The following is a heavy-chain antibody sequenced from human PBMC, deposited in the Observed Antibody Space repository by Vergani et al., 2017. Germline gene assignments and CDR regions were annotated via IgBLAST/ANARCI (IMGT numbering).Heavy chain of an antibody. V-gene: IGHV3-21*01. D-gene: IGHD5-12*01. CDR1: GFTFSSYS. J-gene: IGHJ5*02. CDR2: ISSSSSYI. Sequence: VQLVESGGGLVKPGGSLRLSCAASGFTFSSYSMNWVRQAPGKGLEWVSSISSSSSYIYYADSVKGRFTISRDNAKNSLYLQMNSLRAEDTAVYYCARDYSASEYSGYDLNWFDPWGQGTLVTVSS. CDR3: ARDYSASEYSGYDLNWFDP.